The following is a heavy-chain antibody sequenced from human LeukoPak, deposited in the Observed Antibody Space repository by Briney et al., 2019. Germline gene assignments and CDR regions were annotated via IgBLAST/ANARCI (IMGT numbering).Heavy chain of an antibody. CDR3: RLGSGSYYNGGAGFDP. D-gene: IGHD3-10*01. Sequence: GESLKISCKGSGYSFTSYWIGWVRQATGQGLEWMGWMNPNSGNTGYAQKFQGRVTMTRNTSISTAYMELSSLRSEDTAVYYCRLGSGSYYNGGAGFDPWGQGTLVTVSS. CDR2: MNPNSGNT. V-gene: IGHV1-8*02. CDR1: GYSFTSYW. J-gene: IGHJ5*02.